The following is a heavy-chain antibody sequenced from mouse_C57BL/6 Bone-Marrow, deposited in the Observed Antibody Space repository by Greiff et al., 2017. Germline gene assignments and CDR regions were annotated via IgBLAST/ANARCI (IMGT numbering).Heavy chain of an antibody. CDR3: ARGDKDYAMYY. J-gene: IGHJ4*01. Sequence: QVQLQQPGAELVKPGASVKLSSQASGYTFPSYWLHWVKQRPGRGLEWIGRIQPYSGGTKYNEKFKSKATLTVDTPSSTAYMQRSSLTSEDYAVYYGARGDKDYAMYYWGQGTSVTLSS. CDR2: IQPYSGGT. D-gene: IGHD1-3*01. V-gene: IGHV1-62-3*01. CDR1: GYTFPSYW.